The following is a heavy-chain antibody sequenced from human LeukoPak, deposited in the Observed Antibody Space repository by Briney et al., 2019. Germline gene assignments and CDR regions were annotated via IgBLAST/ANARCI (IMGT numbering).Heavy chain of an antibody. CDR3: ATLEGAAGYY. V-gene: IGHV1-69-2*01. Sequence: GASVKVSCKASGYTFTEYYMHWVHQAPGKGLEWMGRVDPEDGETIYAEKFQGRVTITADTSTDTAYMELSSLRSEDTAVYYCATLEGAAGYYWGQGTLVTVSS. CDR2: VDPEDGET. D-gene: IGHD6-13*01. J-gene: IGHJ4*02. CDR1: GYTFTEYY.